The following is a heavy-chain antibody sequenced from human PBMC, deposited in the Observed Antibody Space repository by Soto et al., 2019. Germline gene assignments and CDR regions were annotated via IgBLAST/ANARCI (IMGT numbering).Heavy chain of an antibody. Sequence: QVQLVESGGGVVQPGRSLRLSCAASGFTFSSYGMHWVRQAPGKGLEWVAVISYDGSNKYYADSVKGRFTISRDNSKNTLYLQMNSLRAEDTAVYYCAKEVLLWLGELLQPWFDPWGQGTLVTVSS. D-gene: IGHD3-10*01. J-gene: IGHJ5*02. CDR3: AKEVLLWLGELLQPWFDP. V-gene: IGHV3-30*18. CDR2: ISYDGSNK. CDR1: GFTFSSYG.